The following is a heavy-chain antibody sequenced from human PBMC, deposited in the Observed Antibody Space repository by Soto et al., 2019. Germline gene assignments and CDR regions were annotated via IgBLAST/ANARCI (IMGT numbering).Heavy chain of an antibody. V-gene: IGHV1-69*06. CDR2: IIPIFGTA. J-gene: IGHJ2*01. Sequence: VQLVESGGGLVKPGGSLRLSCAASGFTFSSYAISWVRQAPGQGLEWMGGIIPIFGTANYAQKFQGRVTITADKSTSPAYMELSSLGSEDTPVDYCASRYCSGGSCYSYFDLWGRGTLVTV. CDR3: ASRYCSGGSCYSYFDL. D-gene: IGHD2-15*01. CDR1: GFTFSSYA.